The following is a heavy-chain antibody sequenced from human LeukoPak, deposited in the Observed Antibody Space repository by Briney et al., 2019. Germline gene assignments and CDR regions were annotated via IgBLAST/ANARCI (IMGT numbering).Heavy chain of an antibody. CDR2: IGGSGTRT. Sequence: GGTLRLSCAASGFTFTTYGMNWVRQAPGKGLEWVSGIGGSGTRTYYADSVKGRFTISRDNSKNTLYLQMNSLRDEDTAVYYCAKDSHWILFDDWGQGTLVTVSS. D-gene: IGHD2-2*03. V-gene: IGHV3-23*01. J-gene: IGHJ4*02. CDR1: GFTFTTYG. CDR3: AKDSHWILFDD.